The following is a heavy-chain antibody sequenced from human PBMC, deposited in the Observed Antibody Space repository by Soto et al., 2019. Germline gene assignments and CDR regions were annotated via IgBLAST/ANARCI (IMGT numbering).Heavy chain of an antibody. Sequence: PGGSLRLSCAASGFTFSDYALSWVRQAPGKGLEWVSTISDSGGSTYYSDSVKGRFTISRDNPKNTLYLQMNSLRAEDTAVYYCAKGRNYYYVSGYPIPHFYYWAQGTLVPVSS. CDR3: AKGRNYYYVSGYPIPHFYY. V-gene: IGHV3-23*01. J-gene: IGHJ4*02. CDR1: GFTFSDYA. CDR2: ISDSGGST. D-gene: IGHD3-22*01.